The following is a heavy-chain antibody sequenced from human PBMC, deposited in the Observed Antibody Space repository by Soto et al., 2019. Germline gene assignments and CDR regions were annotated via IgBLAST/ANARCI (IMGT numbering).Heavy chain of an antibody. CDR2: MNPNSGNT. CDR1: GYTFTSYD. Sequence: GASVKVSCKASGYTFTSYDINWVRQATGQGLEWMGWMNPNSGNTSYAQKFQGRVTITTNTSTSTAYMELSSLRSEDTAVYYCARSYDSSGYYHFDYRGQRTLVTVSS. CDR3: ARSYDSSGYYHFDY. D-gene: IGHD3-22*01. V-gene: IGHV1-8*01. J-gene: IGHJ4*02.